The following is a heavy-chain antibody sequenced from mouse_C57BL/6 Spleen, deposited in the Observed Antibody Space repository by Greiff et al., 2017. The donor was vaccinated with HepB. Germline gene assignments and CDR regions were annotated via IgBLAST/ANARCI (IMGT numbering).Heavy chain of an antibody. CDR1: GFTFTDYY. J-gene: IGHJ1*03. Sequence: EVMLVESGGGLVQPGGSLSLSCAASGFTFTDYYMSWVRQPPGKALEWLGFIRNKANGYTTEYSASVKGRFTISRDNSQSILYLQMNALRAEDSATYYCARFPFLTSAPRRYFAVCRTGTTLTFPS. CDR2: IRNKANGYTT. CDR3: ARFPFLTSAPRRYFAV. V-gene: IGHV7-3*01. D-gene: IGHD1-1*01.